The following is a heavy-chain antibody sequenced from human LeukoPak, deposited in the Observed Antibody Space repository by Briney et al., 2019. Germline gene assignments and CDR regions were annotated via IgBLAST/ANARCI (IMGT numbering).Heavy chain of an antibody. CDR3: ARTGGYYRVFDY. CDR2: INAGNGNT. J-gene: IGHJ4*02. Sequence: GASVKVSCKASGYTFTSYAMHWMRQAPGQRLEWMGWINAGNGNTKYSQKFQGRVTITRDTSASTAYMELSSLRSEDTAVYYCARTGGYYRVFDYWGQGTLVTVSS. CDR1: GYTFTSYA. V-gene: IGHV1-3*01. D-gene: IGHD3-3*01.